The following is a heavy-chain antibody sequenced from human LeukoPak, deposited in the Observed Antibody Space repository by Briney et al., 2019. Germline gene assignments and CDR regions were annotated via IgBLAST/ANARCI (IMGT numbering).Heavy chain of an antibody. D-gene: IGHD2-15*01. CDR1: GFNFRKTW. Sequence: PGGSLRLSCSASGFNFRKTWMQWVRQAPGKGLVWVSQINDDGKTTGYADSVKGRFTVSRDNSKNTLYLQMNSLRAEDTAVYYCAKEMVIVVVVAADYWGQGTLVTVSS. J-gene: IGHJ4*02. CDR2: INDDGKTT. CDR3: AKEMVIVVVVAADY. V-gene: IGHV3-74*01.